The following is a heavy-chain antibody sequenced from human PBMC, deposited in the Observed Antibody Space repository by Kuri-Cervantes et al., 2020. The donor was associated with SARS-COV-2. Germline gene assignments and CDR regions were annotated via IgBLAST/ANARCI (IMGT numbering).Heavy chain of an antibody. Sequence: GGSLRLSCAASGFTVSSNYMSWVRQAPGKGLEWVSVIYSGGSTYYADSVKGRFTISRDNSKNTLYLQMNSLRAEDTAVYYCAKEGPTGYYDSSGYYYDYYYGMDVWGQGTTVTVSS. CDR1: GFTVSSNY. V-gene: IGHV3-53*01. J-gene: IGHJ6*02. D-gene: IGHD3-22*01. CDR3: AKEGPTGYYDSSGYYYDYYYGMDV. CDR2: IYSGGST.